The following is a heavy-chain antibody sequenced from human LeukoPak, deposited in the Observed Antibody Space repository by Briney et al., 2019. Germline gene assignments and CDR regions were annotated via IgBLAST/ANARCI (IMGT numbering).Heavy chain of an antibody. Sequence: SVKVSCKASGGTFSSYAISWVRQAPGQGLEWMGRITPIFGTANYAQKFQGRVTITTDESTSTAYMELSSLRSEDTAVYYCAREEIAVYSRWFDPWGQGTLVTVSS. V-gene: IGHV1-69*05. CDR1: GGTFSSYA. CDR2: ITPIFGTA. J-gene: IGHJ5*02. CDR3: AREEIAVYSRWFDP. D-gene: IGHD6-19*01.